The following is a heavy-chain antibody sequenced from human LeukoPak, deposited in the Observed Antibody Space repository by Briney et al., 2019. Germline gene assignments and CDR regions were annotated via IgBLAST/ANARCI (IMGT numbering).Heavy chain of an antibody. V-gene: IGHV1-2*06. J-gene: IGHJ5*02. CDR2: INPNSGGT. CDR3: ARDHRAYSSSYWFDP. Sequence: ASVKVSCRASGYTFTGYYMHWVRQAPGQGLEWMGRINPNSGGTNYAQKFHGRVTMTRDTSISTAYMELSRLRSDDTAVYYCARDHRAYSSSYWFDPWGQGTLVTVSS. D-gene: IGHD6-6*01. CDR1: GYTFTGYY.